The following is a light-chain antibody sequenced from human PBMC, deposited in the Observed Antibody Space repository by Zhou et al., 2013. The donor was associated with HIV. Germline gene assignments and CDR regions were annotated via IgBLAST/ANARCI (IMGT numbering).Light chain of an antibody. J-gene: IGKJ3*01. CDR3: QQLSSPFT. CDR1: QGISSY. V-gene: IGKV1-9*01. Sequence: DIQLTQSPSFLSASVGDRVTITCRASQGISSYLAWYQQKPGKAPKLLIYAASTLQSGVPSRFSGSGSGTDFTLTISSLQPEDFATYYCQQLSSPFTFGPGTKVDIK. CDR2: AAS.